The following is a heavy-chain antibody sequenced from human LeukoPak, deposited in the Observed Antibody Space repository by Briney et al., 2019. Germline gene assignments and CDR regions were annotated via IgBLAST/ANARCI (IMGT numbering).Heavy chain of an antibody. CDR2: ISAYNGNT. CDR1: GYTFTSYG. Sequence: ASVKVSCKASGYTFTSYGISWVRQAPGQGLEWMGWISAYNGNTNYAQKLQGRVTMTTDTSTSTAYMELRSLRSDDTAVYYCARARYYDILTGWRDFDYWGQGTLVTVSS. D-gene: IGHD3-9*01. CDR3: ARARYYDILTGWRDFDY. J-gene: IGHJ4*02. V-gene: IGHV1-18*01.